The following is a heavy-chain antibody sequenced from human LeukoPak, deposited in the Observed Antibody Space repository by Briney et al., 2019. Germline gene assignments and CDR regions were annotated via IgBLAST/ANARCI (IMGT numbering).Heavy chain of an antibody. J-gene: IGHJ4*02. Sequence: SETLSLTCAVYGGSFSGYYWSWIRQPPGKGLEWIGEINHSGSTNYNPSPKSRVTISVDTSKNQFSLKLSSVTAADTAVYYCAREDYGSGSSPPYFDYWGQGTLVTVSS. V-gene: IGHV4-34*01. CDR3: AREDYGSGSSPPYFDY. CDR2: INHSGST. D-gene: IGHD3-10*01. CDR1: GGSFSGYY.